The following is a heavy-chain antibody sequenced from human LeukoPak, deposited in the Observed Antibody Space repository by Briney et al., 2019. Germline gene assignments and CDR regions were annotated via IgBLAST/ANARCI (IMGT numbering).Heavy chain of an antibody. Sequence: GGSLRLSCAASGFTFSSYAMSWVRQAPGKGLEWVSAISGSGGSTYYADSVKGRFTISRDNSKNTLYLQMNSLRAEDTAVYYCARSGVLLWFGELSPPDYWGQGTLVTVSS. J-gene: IGHJ4*02. V-gene: IGHV3-23*01. CDR3: ARSGVLLWFGELSPPDY. CDR1: GFTFSSYA. D-gene: IGHD3-10*01. CDR2: ISGSGGST.